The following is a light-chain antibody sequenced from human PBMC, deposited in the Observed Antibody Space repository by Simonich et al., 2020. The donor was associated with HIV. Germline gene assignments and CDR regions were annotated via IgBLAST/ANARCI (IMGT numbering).Light chain of an antibody. CDR2: DVS. CDR3: CSHAGNYTWV. CDR1: SSDVGGYNY. J-gene: IGLJ3*02. Sequence: QSALTQPRSVSGSPGQSVTISCTGTSSDVGGYNYVSWYQHHPDKAPKLIIFDVSKRPSGVPDRFSGSKSGNTASLTISGLQAEDEADYYCCSHAGNYTWVFGGGTKLTVL. V-gene: IGLV2-11*01.